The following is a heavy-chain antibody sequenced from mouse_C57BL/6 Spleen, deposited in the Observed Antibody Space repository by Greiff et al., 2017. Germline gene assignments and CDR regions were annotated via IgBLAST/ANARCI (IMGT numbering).Heavy chain of an antibody. Sequence: LVESGAELVRPGASVTLSCKASGYTFTDYEMHWVKQTPVHGLEWIGAIDPETGGTAYNQKFKGKAILTADKSSSTAYMELRSLTSEDSAVYYCTREGYEYDRNFDYWGQGTTLTVSS. J-gene: IGHJ2*01. CDR1: GYTFTDYE. D-gene: IGHD2-4*01. V-gene: IGHV1-15*01. CDR2: IDPETGGT. CDR3: TREGYEYDRNFDY.